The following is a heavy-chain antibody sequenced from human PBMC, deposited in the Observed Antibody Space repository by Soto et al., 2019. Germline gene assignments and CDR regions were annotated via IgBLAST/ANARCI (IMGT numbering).Heavy chain of an antibody. CDR3: ARAYGLGAFDI. D-gene: IGHD3-10*01. J-gene: IGHJ3*02. Sequence: QVQLQESGPGLVKPSETLSLTCTVSGGSISSYYWSWIRQPPGKGLECIGYIFYSGSTNYNPSLKSRVTISVDTSKTQFSLKLSSVTAADTAVYYCARAYGLGAFDIWGQGTMVTVSS. CDR1: GGSISSYY. CDR2: IFYSGST. V-gene: IGHV4-59*12.